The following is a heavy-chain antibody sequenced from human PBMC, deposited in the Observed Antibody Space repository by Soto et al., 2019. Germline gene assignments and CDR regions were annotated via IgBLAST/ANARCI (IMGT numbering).Heavy chain of an antibody. D-gene: IGHD3-22*01. Sequence: GSLRLSCAASGFTFSASWMNWVRQTPGKGPEWVANMNSDGRVKNYAESVRGRFTISRDNAKNSLYLQMNSLRAEDTAVYSCARGYDYLIDYWGQGTPVTVSS. J-gene: IGHJ4*02. CDR2: MNSDGRVK. V-gene: IGHV3-7*01. CDR3: ARGYDYLIDY. CDR1: GFTFSASW.